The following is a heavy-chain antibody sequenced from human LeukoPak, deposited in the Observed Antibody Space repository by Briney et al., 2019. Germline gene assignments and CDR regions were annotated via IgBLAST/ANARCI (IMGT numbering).Heavy chain of an antibody. CDR1: GFTVSSNY. CDR2: IYSGGST. Sequence: GGSLRLSCAASGFTVSSNYMSWVRQAPGKGLEWVSVIYSGGSTYYADSVKGRFTISRDNSKNTLYLQMNSLRAEDTAVYYCVTDITMVRGGSWGQGTLVTVSS. V-gene: IGHV3-66*01. CDR3: VTDITMVRGGS. J-gene: IGHJ4*02. D-gene: IGHD3-10*01.